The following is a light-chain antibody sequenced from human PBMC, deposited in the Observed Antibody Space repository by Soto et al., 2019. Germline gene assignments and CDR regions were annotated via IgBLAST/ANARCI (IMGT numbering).Light chain of an antibody. Sequence: DIVMTQSPLSLPVTPGEPASISCRSSQSLLHSNGYNYLDWYLQKPGQSPQLLIYLGSNRASGVPDRFSGSGSGTDFTLKISRVEAEDVGVYYCMQAIHLWTFGQGTKVEIK. CDR2: LGS. CDR3: MQAIHLWT. J-gene: IGKJ1*01. V-gene: IGKV2-28*01. CDR1: QSLLHSNGYNY.